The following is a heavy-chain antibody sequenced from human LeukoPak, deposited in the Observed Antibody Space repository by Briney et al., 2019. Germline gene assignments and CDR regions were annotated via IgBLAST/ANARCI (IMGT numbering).Heavy chain of an antibody. V-gene: IGHV4-39*07. CDR1: GGSISSSSYY. J-gene: IGHJ4*02. Sequence: SETLSLTCTVSGGSISSSSYYWGWIRQPPGKGLEWIGSIYYSGSTYYNPSLKSRVTMSVDTSKNQFSLKMSSVTAADTAVYYCATLSAWRGSGYYYWGQGTLVTVSS. D-gene: IGHD3-22*01. CDR3: ATLSAWRGSGYYY. CDR2: IYYSGST.